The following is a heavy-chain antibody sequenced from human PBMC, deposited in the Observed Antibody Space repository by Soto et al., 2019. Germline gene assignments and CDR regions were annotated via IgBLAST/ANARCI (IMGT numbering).Heavy chain of an antibody. CDR3: ARVPSP. V-gene: IGHV4-30-2*01. J-gene: IGHJ5*02. CDR2: IYHSGSS. Sequence: SETLSLTCAVSGGSISSGGYSWSWIRQPPGKGLEWIGYIYHSGSSYYNSSLKSRVTISVDRSKNQFSLKLSSVTAADTAVYYCARVPSPWGQGTLVTVSS. CDR1: GGSISSGGYS.